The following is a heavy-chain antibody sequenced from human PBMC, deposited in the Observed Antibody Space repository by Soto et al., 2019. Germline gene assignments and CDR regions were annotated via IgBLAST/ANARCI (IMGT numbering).Heavy chain of an antibody. V-gene: IGHV3-11*05. Sequence: GGSLTLSCAASGFTFSDYYMSWIRQAPGKGLEWVSYISSSSSYTNYADSVKGRFTISRDNAKNSLYLQMNSLRAEDTAVYYCARGPGYSSSSYYFDYWGQATLVTVSS. CDR2: ISSSSSYT. CDR3: ARGPGYSSSSYYFDY. D-gene: IGHD6-13*01. J-gene: IGHJ4*02. CDR1: GFTFSDYY.